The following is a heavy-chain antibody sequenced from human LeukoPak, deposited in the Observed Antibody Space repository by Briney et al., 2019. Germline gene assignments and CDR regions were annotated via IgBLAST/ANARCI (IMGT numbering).Heavy chain of an antibody. CDR2: IYYSGST. V-gene: IGHV4-39*01. J-gene: IGHJ4*02. Sequence: SETLSLTCTVSGGSISSSYYYWGWIRQPPGKGLEWIGTIYYSGSTYYNPSLKSRVTISVDTSNNQSSLKLSSMTAPDTAVYYCARHEDRNWYFDHWGQGTLVTVSS. D-gene: IGHD1-1*01. CDR1: GGSISSSYYY. CDR3: ARHEDRNWYFDH.